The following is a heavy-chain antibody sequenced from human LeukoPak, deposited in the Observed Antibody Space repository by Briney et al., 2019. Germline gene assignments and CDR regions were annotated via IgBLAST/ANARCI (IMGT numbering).Heavy chain of an antibody. Sequence: PGGSLRLSCAASGFTFDDYAMHWVRQAPGKGLEWVSGISWNSGSIGYADSVKGRFTISRDNAKNSLYLQMNSLRAEDTALYYCAKDISYYYDSSGYQNYFDYWGQGTLVTVSS. CDR3: AKDISYYYDSSGYQNYFDY. CDR1: GFTFDDYA. CDR2: ISWNSGSI. D-gene: IGHD3-22*01. V-gene: IGHV3-9*01. J-gene: IGHJ4*02.